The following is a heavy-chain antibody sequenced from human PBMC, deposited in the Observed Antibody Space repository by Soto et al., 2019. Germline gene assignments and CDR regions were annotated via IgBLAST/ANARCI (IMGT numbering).Heavy chain of an antibody. Sequence: ASVKVSCKASGYTFTRYTMNWVRQAPGQRLEWMGWINPDNGNTKSSQKFQDRVIITRDTSASTAYMDLSSLRSEDTAVYYCARGIATGHLDPWGQGTLVTVSS. CDR3: ARGIATGHLDP. V-gene: IGHV1-3*01. CDR2: INPDNGNT. D-gene: IGHD2-15*01. J-gene: IGHJ5*02. CDR1: GYTFTRYT.